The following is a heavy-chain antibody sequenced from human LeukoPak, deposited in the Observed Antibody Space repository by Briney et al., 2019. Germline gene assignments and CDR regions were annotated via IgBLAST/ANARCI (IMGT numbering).Heavy chain of an antibody. V-gene: IGHV4-61*02. Sequence: SQTLSLTCTVSGGSISSATYYWNWIRQPAGKGLEWIGRIYTSGTTNYNPSLKSRVTISVDTSKNQFSLKLTSVTAADTAVYYCARSPCLRTYGYGPWELPVSYFDYWGQGTLVSVSS. J-gene: IGHJ4*02. CDR1: GGSISSATYY. CDR2: IYTSGTT. D-gene: IGHD1-26*01. CDR3: ARSPCLRTYGYGPWELPVSYFDY.